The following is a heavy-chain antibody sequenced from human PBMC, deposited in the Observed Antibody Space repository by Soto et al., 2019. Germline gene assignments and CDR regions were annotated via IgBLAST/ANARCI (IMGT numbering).Heavy chain of an antibody. Sequence: EVQLLESGGGLVQPGGSLRLSCAASGFTFSSYALSWVRQAPGKGLEWVSIISGSGGSTFYTDSVKGRCTISRDNSKTTLYLQMNNLRAEDTAIYYCAKHFDNGCPDYWGQGTLVTVSS. CDR2: ISGSGGST. V-gene: IGHV3-23*01. CDR1: GFTFSSYA. CDR3: AKHFDNGCPDY. D-gene: IGHD6-19*01. J-gene: IGHJ4*02.